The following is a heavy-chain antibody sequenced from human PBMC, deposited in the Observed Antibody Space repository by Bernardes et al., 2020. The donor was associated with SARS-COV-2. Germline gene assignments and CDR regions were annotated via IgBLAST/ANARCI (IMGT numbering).Heavy chain of an antibody. CDR2: ISASDGRT. CDR3: AKAGIGVAFYYGLDV. J-gene: IGHJ6*02. V-gene: IGHV3-23*01. D-gene: IGHD3-3*01. CDR1: GFTFSSYA. Sequence: GGSLRLSCAASGFTFSSYAMSWVRQAPGKGLEWVSSISASDGRTYFADSVKGRFTISRDNSQNTLDLQMSSLRAEDTAVYYCAKAGIGVAFYYGLDVWGQGTTVTVSS.